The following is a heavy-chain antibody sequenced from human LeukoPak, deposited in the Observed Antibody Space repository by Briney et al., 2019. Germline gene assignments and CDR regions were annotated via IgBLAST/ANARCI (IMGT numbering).Heavy chain of an antibody. CDR1: GFTFSSYA. V-gene: IGHV3-23*01. D-gene: IGHD3-22*01. J-gene: IGHJ4*02. CDR3: AKGSPYYYDSSGYYYYFDY. CDR2: ISGSGGST. Sequence: GRSLRLSCAASGFTFSSYAMSWVRQAPGKGLECVSAISGSGGSTYYADSVKGRFTISRDNSKNALYLQMNSLRAEDTAVYYCAKGSPYYYDSSGYYYYFDYWGQGTLVTVSS.